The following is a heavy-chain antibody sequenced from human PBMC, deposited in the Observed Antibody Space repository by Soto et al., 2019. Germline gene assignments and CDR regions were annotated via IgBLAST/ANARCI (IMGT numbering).Heavy chain of an antibody. D-gene: IGHD5-18*01. CDR2: ISYDGSKK. Sequence: QVQLVESGGGVVQPGRSLRLSCAASGFTFSSYGMHWVRQAPGKGLEWVAVISYDGSKKYYADSVKGRFTISRDNSKNTLYLQMNSLRAEDTAVYYCAKGGTLQLWGQGTLVTVSS. CDR3: AKGGTLQL. J-gene: IGHJ4*02. CDR1: GFTFSSYG. V-gene: IGHV3-30*18.